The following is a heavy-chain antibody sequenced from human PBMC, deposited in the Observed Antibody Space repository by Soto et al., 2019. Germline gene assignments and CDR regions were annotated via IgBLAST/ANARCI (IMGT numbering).Heavy chain of an antibody. CDR3: ARSLLGYCGGGSCLPYYYYMGV. CDR1: GYTFTNYA. Sequence: GASLKVSCKASGYTFTNYAVHWVRQAPGQRLEWMGWINAGNGNTKYSQDVQGRVTITRDTSASTAYMELSSLTFEDTALYYCARSLLGYCGGGSCLPYYYYMGVWGKGTTVNVSS. CDR2: INAGNGNT. V-gene: IGHV1-3*01. D-gene: IGHD2-15*01. J-gene: IGHJ6*03.